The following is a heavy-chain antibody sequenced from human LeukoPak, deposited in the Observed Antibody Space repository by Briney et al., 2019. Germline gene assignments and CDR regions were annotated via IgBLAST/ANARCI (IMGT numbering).Heavy chain of an antibody. D-gene: IGHD3-10*01. CDR2: ISYSGST. CDR3: AKDPPRGSYFDL. J-gene: IGHJ2*01. CDR1: GGSISSYY. Sequence: ETSETLSLTCTVSGGSISSYYWSWIRQVPGKGLEWIGYISYSGSTNYNPSLKSRVTMSLHTSKNQFSLKLNSVTAADTAVYYCAKDPPRGSYFDLWGRGTLVTVSS. V-gene: IGHV4-59*01.